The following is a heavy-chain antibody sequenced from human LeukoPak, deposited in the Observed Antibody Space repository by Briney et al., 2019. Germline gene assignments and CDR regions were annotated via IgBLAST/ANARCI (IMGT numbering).Heavy chain of an antibody. CDR3: ARDPGVPAAPLDY. J-gene: IGHJ4*02. Sequence: TGGSLRLSCAASGFPFSPYSMIWVREARAKGLESVAYISSSSRFIYYADSVKGRFIISRDNANNALHLQMNSLRVEDTAVYFCARDPGVPAAPLDYWGQGTLVAVSS. CDR1: GFPFSPYS. D-gene: IGHD2-2*01. V-gene: IGHV3-21*01. CDR2: ISSSSRFI.